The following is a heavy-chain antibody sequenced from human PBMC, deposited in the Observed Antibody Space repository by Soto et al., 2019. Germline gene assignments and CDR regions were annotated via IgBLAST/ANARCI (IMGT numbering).Heavy chain of an antibody. D-gene: IGHD3-16*02. Sequence: SETLSLTCSVSGGSVSRSAYYWGWVRQSPGKGLEWIGSVYYRGNTYFNPSLKGRVSMSVDSSSNGFSLTLTSVTAADTAVYFCAKHPYNSLVKPYWYFDLWGRGTLVTVSS. V-gene: IGHV4-39*01. CDR2: VYYRGNT. J-gene: IGHJ2*01. CDR3: AKHPYNSLVKPYWYFDL. CDR1: GGSVSRSAYY.